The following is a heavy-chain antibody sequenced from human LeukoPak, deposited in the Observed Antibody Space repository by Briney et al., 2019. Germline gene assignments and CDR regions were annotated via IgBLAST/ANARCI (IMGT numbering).Heavy chain of an antibody. CDR1: GFTFDDYA. CDR2: ISGDGGST. J-gene: IGHJ4*02. CDR3: ARVLSDSSGWYHFGY. Sequence: GGSLSLSCAASGFTFDDYAMHWVRQAPGKGLEWVSLISGDGGSTYYADSVKGRFTISRDNSKNMLSLQMNSLRAEDTAVYYCARVLSDSSGWYHFGYWGQGTLVTVSS. V-gene: IGHV3-43*02. D-gene: IGHD6-19*01.